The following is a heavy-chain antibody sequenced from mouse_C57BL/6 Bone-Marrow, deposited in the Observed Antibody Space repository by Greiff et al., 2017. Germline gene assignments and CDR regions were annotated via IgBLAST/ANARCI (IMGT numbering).Heavy chain of an antibody. CDR3: AREFGNYYGSSPFAY. CDR1: GYTFTSYG. Sequence: QVQLQQSGAELARPGASVKLSCKASGYTFTSYGISWVKQRTGQGLEWIGEIYPRSGNTYYNEKFKGKATLTADKSSSTAYMELRSLSSEDSAVYFCAREFGNYYGSSPFAYWGQGTLVTVSA. CDR2: IYPRSGNT. V-gene: IGHV1-81*01. J-gene: IGHJ3*01. D-gene: IGHD1-1*01.